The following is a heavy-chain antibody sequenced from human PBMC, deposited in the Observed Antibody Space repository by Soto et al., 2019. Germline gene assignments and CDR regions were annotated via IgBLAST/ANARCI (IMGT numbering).Heavy chain of an antibody. V-gene: IGHV4-59*01. CDR3: AGHDLWSGSGGYYYYYMDV. Sequence: SETLSLTCTVSGGSISSYYWSRIRQPPGKGLEWIGYIYYSGSTNYNPSLKSRVTISVDTSKNQFSLKLSSVTAADTAVYYCAGHDLWSGSGGYYYYYMDVWGKGTTVTVSS. CDR1: GGSISSYY. CDR2: IYYSGST. J-gene: IGHJ6*03. D-gene: IGHD3-3*01.